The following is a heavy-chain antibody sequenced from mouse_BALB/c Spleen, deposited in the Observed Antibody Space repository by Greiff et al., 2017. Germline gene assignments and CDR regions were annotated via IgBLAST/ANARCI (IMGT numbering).Heavy chain of an antibody. V-gene: IGHV7-3*02. CDR3: GSDIGTPYDYDY. Sequence: EVKLLESGAGLVQPGGSLRLSCATSGFTFTDYYMSWVRQPPGKALEWLGFIRNKANGYTTEYSESVKGRFTITRDNTQSILDLQMNTLRAEDSATEYYGSDIGTPYDYDYWGQGTTLTVSS. CDR2: IRNKANGYTT. J-gene: IGHJ2*01. D-gene: IGHD1-2*01. CDR1: GFTFTDYY.